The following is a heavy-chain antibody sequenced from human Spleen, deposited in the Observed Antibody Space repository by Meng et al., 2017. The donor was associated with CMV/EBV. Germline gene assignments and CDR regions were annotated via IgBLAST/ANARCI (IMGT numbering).Heavy chain of an antibody. J-gene: IGHJ6*02. CDR2: IRYDGSNK. D-gene: IGHD3-3*01. Sequence: GESLKISCAASGFTFSSYGMHWVRQAPGKGLEWVAFIRYDGSNKYYADSVKGRFTISRDNSKNTLYLQMNSLRAEDTAVYYCAKDPSPYDFWSGYYRDYYYGMDVWGQGTTVIVSS. CDR3: AKDPSPYDFWSGYYRDYYYGMDV. V-gene: IGHV3-30*02. CDR1: GFTFSSYG.